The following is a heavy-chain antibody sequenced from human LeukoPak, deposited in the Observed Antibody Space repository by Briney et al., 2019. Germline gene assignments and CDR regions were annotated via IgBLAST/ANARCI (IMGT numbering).Heavy chain of an antibody. J-gene: IGHJ4*02. CDR3: VKVSGRGPRGPFDS. CDR2: ISGSGGSL. V-gene: IGHV3-23*01. CDR1: GFSFYNFA. D-gene: IGHD1-26*01. Sequence: GSLRLSCAASGFSFYNFAMSWVRQAPGKGLEWVSGISGSGGSLYYAESVKGRFGISGDVSKSMLYLEMKSLRVDDTAVYYCVKVSGRGPRGPFDSWGQGTLVTVSS.